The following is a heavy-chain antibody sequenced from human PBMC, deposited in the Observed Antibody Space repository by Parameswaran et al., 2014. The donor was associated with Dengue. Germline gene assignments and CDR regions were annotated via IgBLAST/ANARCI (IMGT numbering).Heavy chain of an antibody. CDR2: MNPNSGNT. V-gene: IGHV1-8*01. J-gene: IGHJ4*02. CDR3: ARAQTRTVTTLGY. Sequence: WVRQAPGQGLEWMGWMNPNSGNTGYAQKFQGRVTMTRNTSISTAYMELSSLRSEDTAVYYCARAQTRTVTTLGYWGQGTLVTVSS. D-gene: IGHD4-17*01.